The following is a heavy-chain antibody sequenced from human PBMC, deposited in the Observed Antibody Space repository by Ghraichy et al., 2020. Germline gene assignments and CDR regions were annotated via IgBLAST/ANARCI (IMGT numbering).Heavy chain of an antibody. V-gene: IGHV4-30-2*01. D-gene: IGHD1-20*01. CDR2: IYHGGST. J-gene: IGHJ5*02. CDR1: GDSINSGDYS. CDR3: ARGRLYNYNPRGWFDP. Sequence: SETMSLTCAVSGDSINSGDYSWTWIRQPPGKGLEWIGNIYHGGSTYFNPSLKSRATISLDTSKNQFSLKLSSVTAADTAIYYCARGRLYNYNPRGWFDPWGQGTPVTVSS.